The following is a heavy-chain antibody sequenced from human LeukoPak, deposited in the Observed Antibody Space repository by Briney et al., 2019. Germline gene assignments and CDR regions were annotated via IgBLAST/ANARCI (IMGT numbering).Heavy chain of an antibody. CDR3: ARAGLVRGVIREGGNWFDP. V-gene: IGHV1-2*02. J-gene: IGHJ5*02. D-gene: IGHD3-10*01. CDR2: INPNSGGT. CDR1: GNTFTGYY. Sequence: ASVKVSCKASGNTFTGYYMHWVRQAPGQGLEWMGWINPNSGGTNYAQKFQGRVTMTRDTSISTAYMELGRLRSDDTAVYYCARAGLVRGVIREGGNWFDPWGQGTLVTVSS.